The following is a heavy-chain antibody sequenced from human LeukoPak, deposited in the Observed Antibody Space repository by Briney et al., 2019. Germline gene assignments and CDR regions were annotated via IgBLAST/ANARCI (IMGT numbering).Heavy chain of an antibody. Sequence: GGSLRLSCAASGFTFSTYNMNWVRQAPGKGLEWVSSISSSSNYIYYADSAKGRFTISRDNAKNSLYLQMNSLRAEDTAVYYCATGGYCSGGSCYLFDYWGQGTLVTVSS. CDR2: ISSSSNYI. V-gene: IGHV3-21*04. CDR1: GFTFSTYN. J-gene: IGHJ4*02. CDR3: ATGGYCSGGSCYLFDY. D-gene: IGHD2-15*01.